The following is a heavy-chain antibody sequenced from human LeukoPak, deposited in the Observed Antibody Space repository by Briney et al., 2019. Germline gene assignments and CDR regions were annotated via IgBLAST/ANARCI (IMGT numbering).Heavy chain of an antibody. Sequence: SETLSLTCAVYGGSFSGYYWSWIRQPPGKGLEWIGEINHSGSTNYNPSLKSRVTISVDTSKNQFSLKLSSVTAVDTAVYYCARRAQAIAAAGTRWIDYWGQGTLVTVSS. D-gene: IGHD6-13*01. CDR3: ARRAQAIAAAGTRWIDY. CDR2: INHSGST. J-gene: IGHJ4*02. V-gene: IGHV4-34*01. CDR1: GGSFSGYY.